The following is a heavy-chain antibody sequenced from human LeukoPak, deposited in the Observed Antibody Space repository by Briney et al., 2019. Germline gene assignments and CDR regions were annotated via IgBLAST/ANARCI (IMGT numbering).Heavy chain of an antibody. V-gene: IGHV3-23*01. CDR2: IGGGGSTT. J-gene: IGHJ4*02. CDR3: AEVESSYCRI. D-gene: IGHD3-10*01. CDR1: GLTFGNYG. Sequence: GGSLRLSCVASGLTFGNYGMNWVRQAPGKGLEWVSSIGGGGSTTYYADSVRGRFTISRGNSKNSMYLQMGSLRAEDTAIYYCAEVESSYCRIWGQGTLVTVSS.